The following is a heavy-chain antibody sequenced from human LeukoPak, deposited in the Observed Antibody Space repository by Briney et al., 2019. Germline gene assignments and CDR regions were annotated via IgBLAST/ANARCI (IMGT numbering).Heavy chain of an antibody. CDR2: IYHSGST. V-gene: IGHV4-4*02. Sequence: PSETLSLTCAVSGGSISSSNWWSWVRQPPGKGLEWIGEIYHSGSTNYNPSLKSRVTISVDKSKNQFSLKLSSVTAADTAVYYCARDSDYYDSSGYRTLGYWGQGTLVTVSS. D-gene: IGHD3-22*01. CDR3: ARDSDYYDSSGYRTLGY. J-gene: IGHJ4*02. CDR1: GGSISSSNW.